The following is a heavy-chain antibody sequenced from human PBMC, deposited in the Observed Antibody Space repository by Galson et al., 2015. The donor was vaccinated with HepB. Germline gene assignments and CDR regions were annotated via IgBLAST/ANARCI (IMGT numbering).Heavy chain of an antibody. CDR2: ISAYNGNT. J-gene: IGHJ4*02. Sequence: SVKVSCKASGYTFTSYGISWVRQAPGQGLEWMGWISAYNGNTNYAQKLQGRVTMTTDTSTSTAYMELRSLRSDDTAVYYCARDGPLEAEQWLVPFDYWGQGTLVTVSS. CDR1: GYTFTSYG. D-gene: IGHD6-19*01. V-gene: IGHV1-18*04. CDR3: ARDGPLEAEQWLVPFDY.